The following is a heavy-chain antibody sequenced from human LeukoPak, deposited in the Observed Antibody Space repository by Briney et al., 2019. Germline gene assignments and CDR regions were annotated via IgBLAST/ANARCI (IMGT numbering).Heavy chain of an antibody. CDR3: TRVNNRYSDF. CDR2: IRQEGVEK. V-gene: IGHV3-7*01. CDR1: GFTFSNFW. D-gene: IGHD2-15*01. J-gene: IGHJ4*02. Sequence: PGGSLRLSCAASGFTFSNFWMTWVRQAPGKGLEWVAHIRQEGVEKYYVDSVRGRFTISRDNAKNSMNLQMNGLRVEDTAVYYCTRVNNRYSDFWSQGSLVIVSS.